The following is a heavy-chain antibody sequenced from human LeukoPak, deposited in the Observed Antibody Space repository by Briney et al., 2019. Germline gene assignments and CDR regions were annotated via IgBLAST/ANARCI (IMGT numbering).Heavy chain of an antibody. V-gene: IGHV4-59*01. CDR3: AREAPICSGGTCYDY. Sequence: PSETLSLTCTVSGGSISSYYWSWIRQPPGKGPEWIGYIHYSGSTNYNPSLKSRVTISVDTSKNQFSLKLSSVTAADTAVYYCAREAPICSGGTCYDYWGQGTLVTVSS. CDR2: IHYSGST. D-gene: IGHD2-15*01. CDR1: GGSISSYY. J-gene: IGHJ4*02.